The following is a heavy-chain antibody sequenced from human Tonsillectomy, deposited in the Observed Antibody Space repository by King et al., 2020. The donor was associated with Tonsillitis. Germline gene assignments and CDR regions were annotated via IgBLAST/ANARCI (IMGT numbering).Heavy chain of an antibody. V-gene: IGHV3-11*05. CDR2: ISSSSSYT. J-gene: IGHJ4*02. CDR1: GFTFSDYY. D-gene: IGHD1-14*01. Sequence: VQLVESGGGLVKPGGSLRLSCAASGFTFSDYYMSWIRQAPGKGLEWVSYISSSSSYTNYAESVKGRFTISRDNAKNSLYLQMNSLRAEDTAVYYCARGGWGGLEPLPIDYWGQGTLVTVSS. CDR3: ARGGWGGLEPLPIDY.